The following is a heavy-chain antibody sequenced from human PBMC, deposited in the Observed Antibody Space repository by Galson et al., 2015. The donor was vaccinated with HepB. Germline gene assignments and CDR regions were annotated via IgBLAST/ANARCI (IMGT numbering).Heavy chain of an antibody. CDR2: ISSSGSTI. CDR1: GFTFSSYE. D-gene: IGHD6-13*01. CDR3: ARESIAAAGTRIDY. V-gene: IGHV3-48*03. J-gene: IGHJ4*02. Sequence: LRLSCAASGFTFSSYEMNWVRQAPGKGLEWVSYISSSGSTIYYADSVKGRFTISRDNAKNSLYLQMNSLRAEDTAVYYCARESIAAAGTRIDYWGQGTLVTVSS.